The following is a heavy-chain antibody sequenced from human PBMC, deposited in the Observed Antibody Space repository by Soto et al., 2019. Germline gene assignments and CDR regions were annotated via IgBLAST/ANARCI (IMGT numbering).Heavy chain of an antibody. V-gene: IGHV4-59*01. J-gene: IGHJ6*03. CDR2: IYYSGST. CDR1: GGSISSYY. Sequence: SETLSLTCTVSGGSISSYYWSWIRQPPGKGLEWIGYIYYSGSTNYNPSLKSRVTISVDTSKNQFSLKLSSVTAADTAVYYCARGGFYYYYMDVWGKGTTVTVSS. CDR3: ARGGFYYYYMDV.